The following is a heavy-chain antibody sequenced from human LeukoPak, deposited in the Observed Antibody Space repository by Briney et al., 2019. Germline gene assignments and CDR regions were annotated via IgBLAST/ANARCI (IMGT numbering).Heavy chain of an antibody. J-gene: IGHJ4*02. D-gene: IGHD3-22*01. CDR1: GYTFTSYG. CDR2: ISAYNGNT. CDR3: AREAEPYYYDSSGYYGY. V-gene: IGHV1-18*01. Sequence: ASVKVSCKASGYTFTSYGISWVRLAPGQGLEWMGWISAYNGNTNDAQKLQGRVTMTTDTSTSTAYMELRSLRSDDTAVYYCAREAEPYYYDSSGYYGYWGQGTLVTVSS.